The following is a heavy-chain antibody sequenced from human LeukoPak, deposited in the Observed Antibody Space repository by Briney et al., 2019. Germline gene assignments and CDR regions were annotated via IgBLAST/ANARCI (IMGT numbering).Heavy chain of an antibody. J-gene: IGHJ5*02. V-gene: IGHV4-30-2*01. CDR3: AVGSYYNGWFDP. Sequence: SQTLSLTCTVSGGSLSSGGYYWSWIRQPPGKGLEWIGYIYHSGSTYYNPSLKSRVTISVDRSKNQSSLKLSSVTAADTAVYYCAVGSYYNGWFDPWGQGTLVTVSS. CDR2: IYHSGST. CDR1: GGSLSSGGYY. D-gene: IGHD3-10*01.